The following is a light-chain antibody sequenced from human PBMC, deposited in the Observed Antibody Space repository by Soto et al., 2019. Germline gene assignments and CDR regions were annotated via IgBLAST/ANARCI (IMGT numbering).Light chain of an antibody. CDR2: GAS. CDR3: QQYDNSPIT. Sequence: EIVLTQSPGTLPLSPWERASLSCVASQSVTSNYLAWYQQKPGQAPRLLIFGASIRVTGIPDRFIGSGSGTDFTLTISRLEPEDFAVYYCQQYDNSPITFGQGTKV. CDR1: QSVTSNY. J-gene: IGKJ1*01. V-gene: IGKV3-20*01.